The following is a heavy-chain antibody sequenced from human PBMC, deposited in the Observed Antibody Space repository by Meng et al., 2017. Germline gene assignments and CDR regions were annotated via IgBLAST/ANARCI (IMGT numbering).Heavy chain of an antibody. Sequence: VELVGSAGGLVQPGGSLRLSCAASGLNFNSYWMHWVRQAPGKGLVWVSRISGDGSSTIYAESVKGRFTISRDNAKNTLYLQMNSLRGEDTAVYYCGTGGDYYSFHYWGQGTLVTVSS. CDR2: ISGDGSST. D-gene: IGHD1-26*01. CDR3: GTGGDYYSFHY. V-gene: IGHV3-74*01. J-gene: IGHJ4*02. CDR1: GLNFNSYW.